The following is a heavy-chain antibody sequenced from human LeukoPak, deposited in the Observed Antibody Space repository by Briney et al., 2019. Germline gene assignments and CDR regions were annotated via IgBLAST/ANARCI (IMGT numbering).Heavy chain of an antibody. D-gene: IGHD2-2*01. Sequence: GGSLRLSCAASGFTFSSYAMSWVRQAPGKGLEWVSGISGSGDNTYYADSVKGRFTISRDQSKNTLFLQVNSLGAEDTAVYYCARDSCGSPSCFDYWGQGTLVTVSS. CDR2: ISGSGDNT. V-gene: IGHV3-23*01. CDR3: ARDSCGSPSCFDY. CDR1: GFTFSSYA. J-gene: IGHJ4*02.